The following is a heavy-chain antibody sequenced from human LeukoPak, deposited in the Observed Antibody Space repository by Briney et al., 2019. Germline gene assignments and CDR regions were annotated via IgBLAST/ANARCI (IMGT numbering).Heavy chain of an antibody. J-gene: IGHJ4*02. CDR3: AKDQRGDILTGSPFDY. D-gene: IGHD3-9*01. V-gene: IGHV3-30*18. CDR1: GFTFSRYS. CDR2: ISYDGNNN. Sequence: PGGSLRLSCAASGFTFSRYSMHWVRQAPGRGLEWVALISYDGNNNYYADSVKGRFTISRDNSKNTLYLQMNSLTAEDTAVYFCAKDQRGDILTGSPFDYWGQGTLVTVSS.